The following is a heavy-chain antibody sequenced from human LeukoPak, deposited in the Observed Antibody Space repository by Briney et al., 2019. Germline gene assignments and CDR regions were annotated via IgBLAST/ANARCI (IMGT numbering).Heavy chain of an antibody. Sequence: ASVKVSCKASGYTFTGYHMHWVRQAPGQGLEWMGWINPNSGGTNYAQKFQGRVTMTRDTSISTAYMELSSLRSEDTAVYYCARGRFEFDYWGQGTLVTVSS. CDR1: GYTFTGYH. CDR2: INPNSGGT. CDR3: ARGRFEFDY. D-gene: IGHD3-10*01. J-gene: IGHJ4*02. V-gene: IGHV1-2*02.